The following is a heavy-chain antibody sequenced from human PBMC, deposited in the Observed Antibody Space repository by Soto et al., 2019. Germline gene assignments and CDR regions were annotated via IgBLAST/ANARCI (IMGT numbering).Heavy chain of an antibody. D-gene: IGHD2-21*01. V-gene: IGHV3-43*01. J-gene: IGHJ3*02. Sequence: EVQLVESGGVVVQPGGSLRLSCAASGFTFDDYTMHWVRQAPGKGLEWVSLISWDGGSTYYADSVKGRFTISRDNSKKSLYVQRNSLRTQDTALYYCAKDIVEMAIINSDTFHIWGQGTMVTVSS. CDR1: GFTFDDYT. CDR2: ISWDGGST. CDR3: AKDIVEMAIINSDTFHI.